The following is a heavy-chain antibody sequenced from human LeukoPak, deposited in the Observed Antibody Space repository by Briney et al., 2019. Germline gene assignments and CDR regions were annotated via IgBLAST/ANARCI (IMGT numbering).Heavy chain of an antibody. CDR1: AGSISSYY. D-gene: IGHD2-2*01. Sequence: PSETLSLTCTVSAGSISSYYWSWIRQPPGEGLEWIGYISYSGNPNYNPSLKSRVTISVDTSKNQFSLRLSSVTAADTAVYYCARRVGSTSWNFQHWGQGTLVTVSS. CDR2: ISYSGNP. J-gene: IGHJ1*01. V-gene: IGHV4-59*12. CDR3: ARRVGSTSWNFQH.